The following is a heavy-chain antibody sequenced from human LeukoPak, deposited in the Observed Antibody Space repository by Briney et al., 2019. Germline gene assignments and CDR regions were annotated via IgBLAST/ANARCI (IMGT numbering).Heavy chain of an antibody. V-gene: IGHV1-18*01. CDR3: ARVAAEVVGVPGAIGFGWLRRDYYYMDV. D-gene: IGHD2-2*02. J-gene: IGHJ6*03. Sequence: GASVKVSCKASGYTFTSYGISWVRQAPGQGLEWMGWISAYNGNTNYAQKFQGRVTITRDMSTSTVYMELSSLRSEDTAVYYCARVAAEVVGVPGAIGFGWLRRDYYYMDVWGKGTTVTVSS. CDR1: GYTFTSYG. CDR2: ISAYNGNT.